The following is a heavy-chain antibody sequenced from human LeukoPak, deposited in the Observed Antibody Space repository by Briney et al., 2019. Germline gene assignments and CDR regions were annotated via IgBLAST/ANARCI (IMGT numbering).Heavy chain of an antibody. CDR3: RGDSSGYSDS. Sequence: PGGSLRLSCAASGLTFSSYSMNWVRQAPGKGLEWVSSISGSSSYIYYADSVKGRFTISRDNAKNSLYLQMNSLRAEDTAVYYCRGDSSGYSDSWGQGTLVTVSS. D-gene: IGHD3-22*01. J-gene: IGHJ5*01. V-gene: IGHV3-21*01. CDR1: GLTFSSYS. CDR2: ISGSSSYI.